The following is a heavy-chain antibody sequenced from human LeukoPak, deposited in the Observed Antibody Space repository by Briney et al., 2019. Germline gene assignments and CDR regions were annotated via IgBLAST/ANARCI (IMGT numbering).Heavy chain of an antibody. CDR3: ARDSGSSWREGLNY. CDR1: TFTFSSDS. CDR2: ISSSSDYI. D-gene: IGHD6-13*01. Sequence: GGSLRLSCAASTFTFSSDSMNWVRQAPGKGQEWVSSISSSSDYIYYADSVKGRFTISRDNAKNSLYLQMNSLRVEDSAVYYCARDSGSSWREGLNYWGQGTLVTVSS. V-gene: IGHV3-21*01. J-gene: IGHJ4*02.